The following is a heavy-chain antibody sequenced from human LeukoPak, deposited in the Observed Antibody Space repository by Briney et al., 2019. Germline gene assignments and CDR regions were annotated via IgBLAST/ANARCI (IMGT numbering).Heavy chain of an antibody. CDR2: IKEDGSEK. CDR1: GFTFGNYW. V-gene: IGHV3-7*01. Sequence: GGSLRLSCAVSGFTFGNYWMNWVRQAPGKGLEWLANIKEDGSEKNCVDSVKGRFTISRDNAKNSLYLQMNSLRAEDTAVYYCARMRYMDVWGKGTTVTVSS. CDR3: ARMRYMDV. J-gene: IGHJ6*03.